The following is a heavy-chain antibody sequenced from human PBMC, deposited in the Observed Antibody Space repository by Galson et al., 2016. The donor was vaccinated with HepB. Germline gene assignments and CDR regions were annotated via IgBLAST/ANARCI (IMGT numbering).Heavy chain of an antibody. J-gene: IGHJ5*02. CDR1: GGTLSSHA. CDR2: IVPMFGTA. CDR3: AGLIWGGTESP. V-gene: IGHV1-69*06. D-gene: IGHD3-3*01. Sequence: SVKVSCKASGGTLSSHANSWVRQAPGQGLEWMGGIVPMFGTANYAQKFQGRVTITADKSTNTAYMELSSLRSDDTAVYYCAGLIWGGTESPWGQGTLVTVSS.